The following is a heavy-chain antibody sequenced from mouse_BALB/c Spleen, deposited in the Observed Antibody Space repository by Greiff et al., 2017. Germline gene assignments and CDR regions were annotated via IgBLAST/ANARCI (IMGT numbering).Heavy chain of an antibody. CDR2: ILPGSGST. CDR3: ARRSTMITTAMDY. D-gene: IGHD2-4*01. V-gene: IGHV1-9*01. CDR1: GYTFSSYW. J-gene: IGHJ4*01. Sequence: QVQLQQSGAELMKPGASVKISCKATGYTFSSYWIEWVKQRPGHGLEWIGEILPGSGSTNYNEKFKGKATFTADTSSNTAYMQLSSLTSEDSAVYYCARRSTMITTAMDYWGQGTSVTVSS.